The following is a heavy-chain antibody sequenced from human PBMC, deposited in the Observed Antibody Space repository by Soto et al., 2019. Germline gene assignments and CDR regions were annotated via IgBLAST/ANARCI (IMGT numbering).Heavy chain of an antibody. CDR1: GYTFTGYY. CDR3: ARGGDLYCSGGSCYSWFDP. D-gene: IGHD2-15*01. V-gene: IGHV1-2*04. J-gene: IGHJ5*02. Sequence: QVQLVQSGAEVKKPGASVKVSCKASGYTFTGYYMHWVRQAPRQGLEWMGWINPNNGGTNYAQKFQGWVTMTRDTSISTAYMELSRLRSDDTAVYYCARGGDLYCSGGSCYSWFDPWGQGTLVTVSS. CDR2: INPNNGGT.